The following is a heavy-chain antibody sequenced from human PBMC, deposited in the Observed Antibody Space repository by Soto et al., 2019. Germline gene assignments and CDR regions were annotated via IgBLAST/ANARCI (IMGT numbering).Heavy chain of an antibody. V-gene: IGHV4-59*01. CDR2: IYYGGST. CDR3: ARDRSGGGYFDY. CDR1: GCSLSSYC. D-gene: IGHD2-15*01. Sequence: SETLSLTCAVSGCSLSSYCCRWIRQPPGKGLEWIGCIYYGGSTNYNPYLKSGVTISVDTSKNKFSLQLSSVTASGRAMYYCARDRSGGGYFDYWGQGTLVTVSS. J-gene: IGHJ4*02.